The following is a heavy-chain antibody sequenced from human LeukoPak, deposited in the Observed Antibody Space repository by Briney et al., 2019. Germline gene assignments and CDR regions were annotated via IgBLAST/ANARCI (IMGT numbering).Heavy chain of an antibody. Sequence: PGGSLRLSCAASGFPVSSNYMSWVRQAPGKGLEWVSAIYSDGTIHYTDSVKGRFITSRDSSKNTVFLQMNSLRADDTAVYYCARDGSDYYDKRVPPGINWGQGTLVTVSS. V-gene: IGHV3-53*01. CDR1: GFPVSSNY. CDR2: IYSDGTI. CDR3: ARDGSDYYDKRVPPGIN. D-gene: IGHD3-22*01. J-gene: IGHJ4*02.